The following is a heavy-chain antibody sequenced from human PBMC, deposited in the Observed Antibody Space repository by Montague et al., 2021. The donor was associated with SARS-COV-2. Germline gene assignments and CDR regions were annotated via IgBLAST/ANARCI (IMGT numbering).Heavy chain of an antibody. CDR3: ARAGRGYSYGLDAFEV. Sequence: SETLSLTCTVSGGSISNSYYYWSWIRQPPGKGLEWIGSIYYTGSPYYNPSLKSRVTISMHTSNNQFFLKLTSVTAADTAVYYCARAGRGYSYGLDAFEVWGQGTMVTVSS. J-gene: IGHJ3*01. V-gene: IGHV4-39*01. D-gene: IGHD5-18*01. CDR2: IYYTGSP. CDR1: GGSISNSYYY.